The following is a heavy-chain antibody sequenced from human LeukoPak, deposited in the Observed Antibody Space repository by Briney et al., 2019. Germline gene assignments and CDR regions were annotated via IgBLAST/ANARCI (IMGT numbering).Heavy chain of an antibody. D-gene: IGHD2-15*01. CDR1: GFSFNTYS. V-gene: IGHV3-30*02. CDR3: AKDGGGWAFDY. Sequence: GGSLRLSCAASGFSFNTYSMNWVRQAPGKGLEWVAFIRFDGGKRDYTDSVKGRFTISRDNSKNTLYLQMNSLRAEDTAVYHCAKDGGGWAFDYWGQGTLVTVSS. CDR2: IRFDGGKR. J-gene: IGHJ4*02.